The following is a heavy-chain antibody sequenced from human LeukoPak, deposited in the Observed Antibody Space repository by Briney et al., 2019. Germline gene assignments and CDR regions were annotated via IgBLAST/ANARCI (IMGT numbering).Heavy chain of an antibody. J-gene: IGHJ4*02. V-gene: IGHV6-1*01. CDR2: TYYRSKWYN. CDR3: ARASVTAAGITTFDY. Sequence: SQTLSLTCAISGDSVSNNSAAWNWIRQSPSRGLEWLGWTYYRSKWYNDYAVSVKSRITIDPDTSKNQFSLQLNSVTPEDTAVYYCARASVTAAGITTFDYWGQGTLVTVSS. CDR1: GDSVSNNSAA. D-gene: IGHD6-13*01.